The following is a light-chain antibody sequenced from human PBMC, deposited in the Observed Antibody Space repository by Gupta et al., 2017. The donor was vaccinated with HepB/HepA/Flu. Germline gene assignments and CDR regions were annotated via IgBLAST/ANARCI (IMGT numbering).Light chain of an antibody. V-gene: IGKV1-5*03. CDR2: EVS. Sequence: DIQMTQSPSTLSASIGDRVTITCRTSQTIGKRVAWYQQHPGKAPKFLIYEVSNLEDGVPSRCSGSGSETDFTLTITSLQPDDFATDYCPEYESFPGAFGQGTKVDIK. CDR1: QTIGKR. J-gene: IGKJ1*01. CDR3: PEYESFPGA.